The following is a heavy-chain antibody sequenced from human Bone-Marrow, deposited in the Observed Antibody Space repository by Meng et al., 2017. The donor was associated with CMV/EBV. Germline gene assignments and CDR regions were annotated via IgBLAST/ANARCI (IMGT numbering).Heavy chain of an antibody. V-gene: IGHV3-21*01. CDR3: AREREMATISGFDY. CDR1: GFTFSSYS. D-gene: IGHD5-24*01. Sequence: GGSLRLSCAASGFTFSSYSMNWGRQARGKALEWVSSISSSSSYIYYADSVKGRFTISRDNAKNSLYLQMNSLRAEDTAVYYCAREREMATISGFDYWGQGTLVTVSS. J-gene: IGHJ4*02. CDR2: ISSSSSYI.